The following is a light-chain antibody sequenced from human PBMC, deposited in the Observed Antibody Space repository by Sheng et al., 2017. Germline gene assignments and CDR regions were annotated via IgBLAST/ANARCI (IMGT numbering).Light chain of an antibody. Sequence: DTQMTQSPSSLSASIGDRVSITCRASQGVRDFLAWFQQKPGRAPNCLIYGASKLPRGVPSRFSGSGSGTDFTLNISSLQPEDSATYYCQQYYDYRITFGQGTRLEIQ. V-gene: IGKV1-16*01. CDR1: QGVRDF. J-gene: IGKJ5*01. CDR3: QQYYDYRIT. CDR2: GAS.